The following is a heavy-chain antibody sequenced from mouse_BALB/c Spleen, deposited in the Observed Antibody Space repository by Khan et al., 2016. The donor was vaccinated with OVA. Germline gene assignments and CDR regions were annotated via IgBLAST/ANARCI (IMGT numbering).Heavy chain of an antibody. CDR2: INPSNGYT. D-gene: IGHD2-14*01. V-gene: IGHV1-4*01. Sequence: QVQLQQSGAELVRPGASVKMSCKASGYTFTSYTIHWIKKRPGQGLEWIGYINPSNGYTNYNQKFKDKATLTTDKSSTTAYLQLSSLTSDDSAVYNWVSDGAYHRNGGWFAYWGQGTLVTVSA. J-gene: IGHJ3*01. CDR1: GYTFTSYT. CDR3: VSDGAYHRNGGWFAY.